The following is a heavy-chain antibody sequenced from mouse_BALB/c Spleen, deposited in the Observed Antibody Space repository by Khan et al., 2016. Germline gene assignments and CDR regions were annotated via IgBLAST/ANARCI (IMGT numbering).Heavy chain of an antibody. CDR1: GYTFTTYW. CDR3: ARNSPFDY. J-gene: IGHJ2*01. V-gene: IGHV1-87*01. CDR2: IYPGDGDT. Sequence: QVQLKQSGAELARPGASVRLSCKASGYTFTTYWVQWVKQRPGQGLEWIGAIYPGDGDTTYTQKFKTKVTLTADKSSSTAYMQLGSLASEDSAVYYCARNSPFDYWGQGTTLTVSS.